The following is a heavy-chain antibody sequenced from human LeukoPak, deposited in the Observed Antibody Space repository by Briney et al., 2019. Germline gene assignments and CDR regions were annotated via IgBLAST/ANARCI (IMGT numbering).Heavy chain of an antibody. V-gene: IGHV5-51*01. D-gene: IGHD3-10*01. CDR3: ARQRDLLWFGELLYGVFDY. CDR1: GYSFTSYW. J-gene: IGHJ4*02. Sequence: GESLKISCKGSGYSFTSYWIGWVRQMPGKGLEWMGIIYPGDSDTRYSPSFQGQVTISADKSISTAYLQWSSLKASDTAMYYCARQRDLLWFGELLYGVFDYWGQGTLVTVSS. CDR2: IYPGDSDT.